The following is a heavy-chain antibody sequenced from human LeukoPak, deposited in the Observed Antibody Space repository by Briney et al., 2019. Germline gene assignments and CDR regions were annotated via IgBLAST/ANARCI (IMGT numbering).Heavy chain of an antibody. CDR1: GFTFSTYY. J-gene: IGHJ4*02. D-gene: IGHD3-10*01. V-gene: IGHV3-66*01. CDR2: IYSSRTT. Sequence: GGSLRLSCAVSGFTFSTYYMSWVRQAPGKGLEWVSAIYSSRTTYYSDSVKGRFTISRDNSKNTLYLQMNSLSAEDTAVYYCARAKGAGKYHFDYWGQGTLVTVS. CDR3: ARAKGAGKYHFDY.